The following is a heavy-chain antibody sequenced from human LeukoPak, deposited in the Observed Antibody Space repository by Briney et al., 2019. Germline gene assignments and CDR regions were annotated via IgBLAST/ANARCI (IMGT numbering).Heavy chain of an antibody. V-gene: IGHV3-23*01. CDR2: ISGSGGST. CDR3: AKDYLYRGYSYGSLDY. CDR1: GFTFSNAW. Sequence: GGSLRLSCAASGFTFSNAWMSWVRQAPGKGLEWVSAISGSGGSTYYADSVKGRFTISRDNSKNTLYLQMNSLRAEDTAVYYCAKDYLYRGYSYGSLDYWGQGTLVTVSS. D-gene: IGHD5-18*01. J-gene: IGHJ4*02.